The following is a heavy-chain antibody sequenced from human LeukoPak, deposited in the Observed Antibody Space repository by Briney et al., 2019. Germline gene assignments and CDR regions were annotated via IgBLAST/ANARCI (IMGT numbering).Heavy chain of an antibody. CDR2: ISATGGTI. CDR1: GFDFSTYA. V-gene: IGHV3-48*04. CDR3: AKDLGVRGVIGAFDI. J-gene: IGHJ3*02. Sequence: GGSLRLSCAASGFDFSTYAINWVRQAPGKGLEWVSYISATGGTIYYADSVKGRFTISRDNAKNSLYLQMNSLRAEDTAVYYCAKDLGVRGVIGAFDIWGQGTMVTVSS. D-gene: IGHD3-10*01.